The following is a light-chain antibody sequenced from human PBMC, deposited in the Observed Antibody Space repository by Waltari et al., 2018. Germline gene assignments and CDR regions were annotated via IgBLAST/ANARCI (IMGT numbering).Light chain of an antibody. J-gene: IGLJ1*01. CDR2: DVS. CDR3: SSYTSSYNYV. CDR1: SGDIGAYNY. Sequence: QSALTQPASVSGSPGQSITIPCTGTSGDIGAYNYVPWYQQHPGKAPKLMIFDVSNRPSGVSNRFSGSKSDNTASLTISGLLAEDEADYYCSSYTSSYNYVFGTATKVTVL. V-gene: IGLV2-14*01.